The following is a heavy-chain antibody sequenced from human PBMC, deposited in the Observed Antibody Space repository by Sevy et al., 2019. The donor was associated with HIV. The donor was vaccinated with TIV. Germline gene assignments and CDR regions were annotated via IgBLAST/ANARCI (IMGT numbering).Heavy chain of an antibody. CDR2: FSFGCGRI. J-gene: IGHJ4*02. Sequence: GGSLRLSCAASGFTFSKYSMSWVRQAPGKGLEWVSTFSFGCGRINYADSVKGRFTISRDDSKNTLYLQMNSLRAEDMAVYYCAREGCTKPHDYWGQGTLVTVSS. D-gene: IGHD2-8*01. V-gene: IGHV3-23*01. CDR1: GFTFSKYS. CDR3: AREGCTKPHDY.